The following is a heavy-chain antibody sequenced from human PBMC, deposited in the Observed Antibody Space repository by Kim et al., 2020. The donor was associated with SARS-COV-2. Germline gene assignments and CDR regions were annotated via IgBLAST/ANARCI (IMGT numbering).Heavy chain of an antibody. V-gene: IGHV3-74*01. CDR3: ASRRGYYGSGKTKDAFDI. D-gene: IGHD3-10*01. J-gene: IGHJ3*02. Sequence: GGSLRLSCAASGFTFSSYWMHWVRQAPGKGLVWVSRINSDGSSTSYADSVKGRFTISRDNAKNTLYLQMNSLRAEDTAVYYCASRRGYYGSGKTKDAFDIWGQGTMVTVSS. CDR1: GFTFSSYW. CDR2: INSDGSST.